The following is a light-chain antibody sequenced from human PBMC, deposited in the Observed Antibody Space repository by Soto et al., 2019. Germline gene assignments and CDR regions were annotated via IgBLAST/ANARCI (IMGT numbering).Light chain of an antibody. V-gene: IGKV3-15*01. J-gene: IGKJ5*01. CDR1: RSVKTN. CDR2: GAS. CDR3: QQYNHWPPIT. Sequence: EIVMTQSPATLSVSTGERATLSCRASRSVKTNLAWYQQNPGQAPRLLIYGASTRATNVSARFSGSGSGTEFTLTISSLQSEDFALYYCQQYNHWPPITFGPGTRLEIK.